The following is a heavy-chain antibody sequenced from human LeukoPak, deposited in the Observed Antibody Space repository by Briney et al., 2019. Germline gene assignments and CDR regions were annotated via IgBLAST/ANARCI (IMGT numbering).Heavy chain of an antibody. CDR2: IYYSGST. CDR1: GGSISSYY. V-gene: IGHV4-59*01. D-gene: IGHD3-10*01. CDR3: ARGGSGSNSGRWYYFDY. J-gene: IGHJ4*02. Sequence: PSETLSLTCTVSGGSISSYYWSWIRQPPGKGLKWIGYIYYSGSTNYNPSLKSRVTISVDTSKNQFSLKLSSVTAADTAVYYCARGGSGSNSGRWYYFDYWGQGTLVTVSS.